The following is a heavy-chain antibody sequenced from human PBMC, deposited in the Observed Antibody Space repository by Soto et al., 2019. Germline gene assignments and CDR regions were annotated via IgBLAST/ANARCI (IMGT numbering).Heavy chain of an antibody. CDR3: VKGEYYYDSSGYYPFDY. CDR1: GFTFSIYA. Sequence: GGSLRLSCSAYGFTFSIYAMHWVRQAPGKGLEYVSSISTNGGSTHYADSVKGRFTISRDNSKNTQYLQMSSLRADDTAVYYCVKGEYYYDSSGYYPFDYWGQGT. J-gene: IGHJ4*02. CDR2: ISTNGGST. V-gene: IGHV3-64D*06. D-gene: IGHD3-22*01.